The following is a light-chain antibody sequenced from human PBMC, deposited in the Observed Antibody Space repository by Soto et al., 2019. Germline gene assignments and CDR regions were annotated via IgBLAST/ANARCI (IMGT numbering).Light chain of an antibody. J-gene: IGKJ4*01. CDR1: QSVSSY. CDR3: QQRSNWLFT. V-gene: IGKV3-11*01. Sequence: EIVLTQSPATLSLSPGERATLSCRASQSVSSYLAWYQQKPGQAPRLLIYDASNRATGIPARFSGSGSGTDFTLTISSLAPEDFVVYYCQQRSNWLFTFGGGTKVEIK. CDR2: DAS.